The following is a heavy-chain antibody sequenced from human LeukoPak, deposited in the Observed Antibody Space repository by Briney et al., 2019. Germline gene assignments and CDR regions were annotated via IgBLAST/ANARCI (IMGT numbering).Heavy chain of an antibody. Sequence: GGSLRLSCALSGFTFSRYRMTWVRQAPGRGLEWVSVIYSGGNTYYADSVKGRFTISRDNSKNTLYLQMNSLRAEDTAVYYCARDSGTTVGYFDYWGQGTLVTVSS. V-gene: IGHV3-66*01. D-gene: IGHD4-23*01. CDR1: GFTFSRYR. J-gene: IGHJ4*02. CDR3: ARDSGTTVGYFDY. CDR2: IYSGGNT.